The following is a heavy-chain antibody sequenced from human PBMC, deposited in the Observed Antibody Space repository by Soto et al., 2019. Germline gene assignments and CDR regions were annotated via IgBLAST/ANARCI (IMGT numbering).Heavy chain of an antibody. CDR2: ISSSGSTI. CDR1: GFTFSSYG. Sequence: PGGSLRLSCAASGFTFSSYGMNWVRQAPGKGLEWVSYISSSGSTIYYADSVKGRFTISRDNAKNSLYLQMNSLRAEDTAVYYCARVRNYYDIPDYWGQGTLVTVSS. V-gene: IGHV3-48*03. D-gene: IGHD3-22*01. CDR3: ARVRNYYDIPDY. J-gene: IGHJ4*02.